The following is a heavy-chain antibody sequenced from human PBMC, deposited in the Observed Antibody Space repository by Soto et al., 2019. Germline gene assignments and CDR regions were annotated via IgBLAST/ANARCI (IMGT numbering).Heavy chain of an antibody. D-gene: IGHD2-15*01. CDR3: AADAQSLTRLRGFDF. CDR2: IVVVSGNT. J-gene: IGHJ3*01. CDR1: GFTFTSSA. Sequence: SVKVSCKASGFTFTSSAVQWVRQARGQRLEWIGWIVVVSGNTNYAQKFQERVTITRDRSTSTAYMELSSLRSEDTAVYYCAADAQSLTRLRGFDFWGQGTMVTVSS. V-gene: IGHV1-58*01.